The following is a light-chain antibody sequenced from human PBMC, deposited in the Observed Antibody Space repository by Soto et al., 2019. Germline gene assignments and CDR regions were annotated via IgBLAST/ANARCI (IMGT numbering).Light chain of an antibody. CDR2: DVS. CDR1: SSDVGAYNY. CDR3: ATWGDSLLGWV. V-gene: IGLV2-8*01. J-gene: IGLJ3*02. Sequence: QSALTQPPSASGSPGQSVTISCTGTSSDVGAYNYVSWYQQHPGKAPKLMIYDVSKRPSGVPYRFSGSKSGNAASLAISGLQSEDEADYYCATWGDSLLGWVFGGGTKLTVL.